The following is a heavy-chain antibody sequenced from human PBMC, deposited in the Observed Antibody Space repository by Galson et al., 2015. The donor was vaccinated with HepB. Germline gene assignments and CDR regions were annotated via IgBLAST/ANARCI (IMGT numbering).Heavy chain of an antibody. CDR2: ISGSGGST. Sequence: SLRLSCAASGFTFSSYAMSWVRQAPGKGLEWVSAISGSGGSTYYADSVKGRFTISRDNSKNTLYLQMNSLRAEDTAVYYCAKVGSRLLHAFDIWGQGTMVTVSS. V-gene: IGHV3-23*01. CDR1: GFTFSSYA. D-gene: IGHD2-21*01. J-gene: IGHJ3*02. CDR3: AKVGSRLLHAFDI.